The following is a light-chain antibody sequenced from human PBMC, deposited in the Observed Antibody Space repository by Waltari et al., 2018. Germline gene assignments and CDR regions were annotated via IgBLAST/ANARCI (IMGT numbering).Light chain of an antibody. J-gene: IGLJ2*01. Sequence: QHHPVHAPNPLIFAVSKRPAGVSKRFSGSQSRSTAAPTISPLQAEDEADYYCSPHTPSTTGVFGAGTKLTVL. V-gene: IGLV2-14*03. CDR3: SPHTPSTTGV. CDR2: AVS.